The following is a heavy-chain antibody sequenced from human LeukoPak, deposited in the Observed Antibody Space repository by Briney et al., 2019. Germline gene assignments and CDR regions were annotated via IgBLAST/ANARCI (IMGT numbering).Heavy chain of an antibody. Sequence: SETLSLTCTVSGDSISSYYWSWIRQPPGKGLEWIGYIYYSGSTNYHPSLKSRVTISVDTSKNQFSLRLSSVTAADTAMYYCARGVPIYDSSGYYYLFDHWGQGTLVTVSS. CDR2: IYYSGST. J-gene: IGHJ4*02. D-gene: IGHD3-22*01. V-gene: IGHV4-59*01. CDR1: GDSISSYY. CDR3: ARGVPIYDSSGYYYLFDH.